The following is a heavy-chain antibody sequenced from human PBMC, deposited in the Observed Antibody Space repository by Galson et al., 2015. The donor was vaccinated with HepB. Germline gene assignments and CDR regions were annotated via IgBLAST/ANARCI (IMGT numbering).Heavy chain of an antibody. CDR3: ARDDGEHQLSCAFDI. J-gene: IGHJ3*02. CDR2: IYHSGST. Sequence: TLSLTCAVSGGSISSGGYSWSWIRQPPGKGLEWIGYIYHSGSTYYNPSLKSRVTISVDRSKSQFSLKLSSVTAADTAVYYCARDDGEHQLSCAFDIWGQGTMVTVSS. D-gene: IGHD6-13*01. CDR1: GGSISSGGYS. V-gene: IGHV4-30-2*01.